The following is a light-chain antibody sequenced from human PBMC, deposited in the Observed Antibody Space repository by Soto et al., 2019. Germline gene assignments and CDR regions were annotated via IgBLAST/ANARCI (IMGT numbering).Light chain of an antibody. CDR1: SSDIGGY. CDR3: SSPTSSYTVI. V-gene: IGLV2-14*01. Sequence: QSVLTQGSSVFGSPGQSITISCTGTSSDIGGYVSWYQQYPGKAPKIMIYDLTNRPSGVSNRFSGSKSGDTASLTISGLQAEDEADYYCSSPTSSYTVIFGTGTKVTVL. CDR2: DLT. J-gene: IGLJ1*01.